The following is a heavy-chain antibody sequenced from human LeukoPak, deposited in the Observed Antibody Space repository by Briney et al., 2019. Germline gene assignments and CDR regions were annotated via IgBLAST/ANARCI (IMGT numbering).Heavy chain of an antibody. D-gene: IGHD3-10*01. Sequence: GGSLRLSCAASGFTFTSYWMHWVRQDPGKGLVWVSRISNDGRSTWYADSVKGRFTISRDNAKNTLYLQMNSLRADDTAVYYCTRDSTSGVDYWGQGTLVTVSS. CDR1: GFTFTSYW. CDR2: ISNDGRST. CDR3: TRDSTSGVDY. V-gene: IGHV3-74*01. J-gene: IGHJ4*02.